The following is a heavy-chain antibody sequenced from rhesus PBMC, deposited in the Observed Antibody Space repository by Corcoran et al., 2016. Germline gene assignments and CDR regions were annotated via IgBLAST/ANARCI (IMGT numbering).Heavy chain of an antibody. CDR1: GYSISSGHG. D-gene: IGHD4-29*01. J-gene: IGHJ4*01. V-gene: IGHV4-122*02. Sequence: QLQLQESGPGLVKPSETLSLTCAVSGYSISSGHGWTWIRQPPGKGLQWIGYISYRGSTSYNPSLKRRVTISRDTSKTQFSLKLSSVTAADTAVYYCARDPYGSSYYFDYWGQGVLVTVSS. CDR3: ARDPYGSSYYFDY. CDR2: ISYRGST.